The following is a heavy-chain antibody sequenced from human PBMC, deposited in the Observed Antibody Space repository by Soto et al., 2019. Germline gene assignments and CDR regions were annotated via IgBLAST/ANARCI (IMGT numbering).Heavy chain of an antibody. D-gene: IGHD1-1*01. J-gene: IGHJ6*02. CDR3: ARMDWNRIYYYYGMDV. V-gene: IGHV5-51*01. CDR2: IYPGDSDT. Sequence: GESLKISCKGSGYSFTSYWIGWVRQMPGKGLEWMGIIYPGDSDTRYSPSFQGQVTISADKSISTAYLQRSSLKASDTAMYYCARMDWNRIYYYYGMDVWGQGTTVTVS. CDR1: GYSFTSYW.